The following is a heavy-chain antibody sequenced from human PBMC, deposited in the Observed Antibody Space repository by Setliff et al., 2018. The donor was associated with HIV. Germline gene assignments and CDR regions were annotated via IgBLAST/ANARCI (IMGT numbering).Heavy chain of an antibody. Sequence: ASVKVSCKPSGFTFTGYYLHWVRQAPGQGLEWMGWIDPNTGATNFEQKFQGRVSMTRDTSIPAVYMVLNRLRPGDTAVYYCASPDENNSGPDYWGQGTLVTVSS. V-gene: IGHV1-2*02. J-gene: IGHJ4*02. CDR3: ASPDENNSGPDY. D-gene: IGHD1-1*01. CDR1: GFTFTGYY. CDR2: IDPNTGAT.